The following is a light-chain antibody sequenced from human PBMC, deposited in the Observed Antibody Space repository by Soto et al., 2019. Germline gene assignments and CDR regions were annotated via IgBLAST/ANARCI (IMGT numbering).Light chain of an antibody. Sequence: IPMTQSPSTLSASVGDRVTITCRASQSFSSWLAWYQQKPGKAPKLLISKTSNLETWVPSRFSGSGSGTECTLTISRLQPDEFATYYCLQYNDYPWSFGQGTRVEVK. CDR2: KTS. J-gene: IGKJ1*01. V-gene: IGKV1-5*03. CDR3: LQYNDYPWS. CDR1: QSFSSW.